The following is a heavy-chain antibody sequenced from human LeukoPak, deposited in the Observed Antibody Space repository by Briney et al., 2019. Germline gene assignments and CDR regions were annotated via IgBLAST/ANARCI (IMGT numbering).Heavy chain of an antibody. CDR2: INPNSGGT. J-gene: IGHJ4*02. CDR3: ANMYSSGWYDDY. CDR1: GYTFTGYY. D-gene: IGHD6-19*01. Sequence: ASVKVSCKASGYTFTGYYMHWVRQAPGQGLKWMGWINPNSGGTNYAQKFQGRVTMTRDTSISTAYMELSRLRSDDTAVYYCANMYSSGWYDDYWGQGTLVTVSS. V-gene: IGHV1-2*02.